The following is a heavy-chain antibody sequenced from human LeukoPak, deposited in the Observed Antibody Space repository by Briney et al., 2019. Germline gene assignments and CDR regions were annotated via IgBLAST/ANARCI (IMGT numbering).Heavy chain of an antibody. Sequence: ASVKASCRASGYTFTGYYMHWVRQAPGQGLEWMGWINPNSGGTNYAQKFQGRVTMTRDTSISTAYMELSRLRSDDTAVYYCARPTSGWIDAFDIWGQGTMVTVSS. CDR3: ARPTSGWIDAFDI. V-gene: IGHV1-2*02. D-gene: IGHD6-19*01. CDR2: INPNSGGT. CDR1: GYTFTGYY. J-gene: IGHJ3*02.